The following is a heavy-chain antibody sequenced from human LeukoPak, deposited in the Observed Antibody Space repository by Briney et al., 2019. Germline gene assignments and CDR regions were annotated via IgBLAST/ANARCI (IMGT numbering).Heavy chain of an antibody. Sequence: GGSLRLSCAASGFTFSSYAMHWVRQAPGKGLEWVAVIATDGRDKKYADSVKGRFTISRDNSKNTLYLEMNSLRPEDTAVYHCAKDSKVAAAGYFFDSWGQGTLVTVSS. J-gene: IGHJ4*02. CDR3: AKDSKVAAAGYFFDS. V-gene: IGHV3-30*04. CDR1: GFTFSSYA. D-gene: IGHD6-13*01. CDR2: IATDGRDK.